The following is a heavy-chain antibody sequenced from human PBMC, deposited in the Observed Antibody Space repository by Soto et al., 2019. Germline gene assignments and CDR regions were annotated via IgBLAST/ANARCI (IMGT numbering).Heavy chain of an antibody. D-gene: IGHD6-13*01. CDR3: ARSRGAAAGINWFDP. CDR2: INAGNGNT. V-gene: IGHV1-3*01. CDR1: GYTFTSYA. Sequence: ASVKVSCKASGYTFTSYAMHWVRQAPGQRLEWMGWINAGNGNTKYSQNFQGRVTMTRDTSTSTVYMELSSLKSEDTAVYYCARSRGAAAGINWFDPWGQGTLVTVSS. J-gene: IGHJ5*02.